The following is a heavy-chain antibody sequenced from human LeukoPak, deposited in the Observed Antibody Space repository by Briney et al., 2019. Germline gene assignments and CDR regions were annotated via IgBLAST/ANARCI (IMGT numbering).Heavy chain of an antibody. Sequence: GGSLRLSCVASGFTFSDYYMSWIRQAPGKGLESVSYIRSSGTTIHYADSVKGRFTISRDNAKNSLYLQMNSLRAEDTAVYYCARDRGAVTDVFDYWGQGTLVTVSS. V-gene: IGHV3-11*04. CDR3: ARDRGAVTDVFDY. J-gene: IGHJ4*02. D-gene: IGHD6-19*01. CDR1: GFTFSDYY. CDR2: IRSSGTTI.